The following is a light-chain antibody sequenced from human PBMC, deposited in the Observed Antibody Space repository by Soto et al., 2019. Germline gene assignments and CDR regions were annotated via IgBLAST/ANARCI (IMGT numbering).Light chain of an antibody. Sequence: DIQMTQSPSTLSGSVGHSVTITCHASQTISSWLDWYQQKPGKAPKLLIYNASTLKSGVPSRFSGSGSGTEFTLTISSLQPDDFATYYCQHYNSYSEAFSQGTKVDIK. CDR1: QTISSW. J-gene: IGKJ1*01. CDR3: QHYNSYSEA. CDR2: NAS. V-gene: IGKV1-5*03.